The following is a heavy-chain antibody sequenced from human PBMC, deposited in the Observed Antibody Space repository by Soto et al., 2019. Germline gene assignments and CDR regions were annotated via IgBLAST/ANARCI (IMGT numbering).Heavy chain of an antibody. J-gene: IGHJ4*02. CDR2: INSDGTRI. D-gene: IGHD1-7*01. V-gene: IGHV3-74*01. CDR3: ARAGDWNYVQDF. Sequence: GGSLRLSCAASGFTFTNYRIHWVRQAPGKGLVWVARINSDGTRINYADSVKGRFTISRDNAKNTVFLQMNSLRDEDSAVYFCARAGDWNYVQDFWGQGTLVTVS. CDR1: GFTFTNYR.